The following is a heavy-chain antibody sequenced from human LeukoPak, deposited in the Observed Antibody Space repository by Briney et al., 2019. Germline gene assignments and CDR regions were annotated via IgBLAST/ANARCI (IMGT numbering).Heavy chain of an antibody. CDR2: IKQDGSEK. CDR3: ARDWGLLWFGEMNYFDY. D-gene: IGHD3-10*01. CDR1: GFTFSSYW. J-gene: IGHJ4*02. Sequence: PGGSLRLSCAASGFTFSSYWMSWVRQAPGKGLEWVANIKQDGSEKYYVDSVKGRFTISRDNAKNSLYLQMNSLRAEDTAVYYCARDWGLLWFGEMNYFDYWGQGTLVTVSS. V-gene: IGHV3-7*05.